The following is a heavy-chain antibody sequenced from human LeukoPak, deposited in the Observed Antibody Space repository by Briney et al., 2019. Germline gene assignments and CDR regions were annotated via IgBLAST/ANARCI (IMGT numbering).Heavy chain of an antibody. V-gene: IGHV4-34*01. D-gene: IGHD6-13*01. J-gene: IGHJ4*02. Sequence: SETLSLTCAVYGGSFSAYYWTWIRQPPGKGLEWIGEINHSGSSNYNSSLRSRVTISVDTSYKQFSLRLSSVTAADTAVYYCAREESSWSKPQPFDYWGQGTLVTVSS. CDR3: AREESSWSKPQPFDY. CDR1: GGSFSAYY. CDR2: INHSGSS.